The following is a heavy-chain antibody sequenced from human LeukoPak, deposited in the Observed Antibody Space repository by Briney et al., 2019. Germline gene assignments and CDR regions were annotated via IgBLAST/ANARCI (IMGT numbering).Heavy chain of an antibody. D-gene: IGHD5-24*01. CDR1: GFIFSDYG. V-gene: IGHV3-23*01. CDR2: ISGRGGNT. Sequence: PEGSLRLSCAASGFIFSDYGMSWVRQAPGKGLEWVSGISGRGGNTYYADSVKGRFTISRDNSKNTLYLQMNSLRAEDTALYYCAKDDGYLWGDAFDFWGQGTMVIVSS. CDR3: AKDDGYLWGDAFDF. J-gene: IGHJ3*01.